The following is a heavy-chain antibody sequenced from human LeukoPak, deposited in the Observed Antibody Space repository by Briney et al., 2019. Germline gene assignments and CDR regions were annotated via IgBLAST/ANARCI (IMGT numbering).Heavy chain of an antibody. CDR3: ARDYVWGSYRSPLDY. Sequence: ASVKVSCKASGYTFTGYYMHWVRQAPGQGLEWMGWINPNSGGTDYAQTFQGRVTMTRDTSISTAYMELSRLRSDDTAVYYCARDYVWGSYRSPLDYWGQGTLVTVSS. V-gene: IGHV1-2*02. D-gene: IGHD3-16*02. J-gene: IGHJ4*02. CDR1: GYTFTGYY. CDR2: INPNSGGT.